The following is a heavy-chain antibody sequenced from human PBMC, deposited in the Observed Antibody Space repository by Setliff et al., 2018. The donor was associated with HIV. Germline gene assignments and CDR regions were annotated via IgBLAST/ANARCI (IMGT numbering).Heavy chain of an antibody. V-gene: IGHV4-34*01. Sequence: SETLSLTCAVYGGSLSGYYWSWIRQPPGKGLEWFGEINHSGSTNYNPSLKSRVTISVDTSKNQFSLKLSSATAADTAVYYCARSRQHYYDSSGYYPSYFDYWGQGTLVTVSS. J-gene: IGHJ4*02. CDR2: INHSGST. CDR3: ARSRQHYYDSSGYYPSYFDY. D-gene: IGHD3-22*01. CDR1: GGSLSGYY.